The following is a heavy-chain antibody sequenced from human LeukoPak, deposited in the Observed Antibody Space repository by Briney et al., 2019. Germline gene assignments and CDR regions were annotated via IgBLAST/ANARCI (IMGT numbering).Heavy chain of an antibody. CDR1: GFTFSNHG. CDR2: ISGSSGAI. Sequence: AGGSLRLSCAASGFTFSNHGLHWVRQAPVKGLEWVSYISGSSGAIYYADSVKGRFTISRDNSKNTLYLRMNSLRAEDTAVYYCARGAGPELWFGESAHYYFDYWGQGTLVTVSS. V-gene: IGHV3-48*01. CDR3: ARGAGPELWFGESAHYYFDY. J-gene: IGHJ4*02. D-gene: IGHD3-10*01.